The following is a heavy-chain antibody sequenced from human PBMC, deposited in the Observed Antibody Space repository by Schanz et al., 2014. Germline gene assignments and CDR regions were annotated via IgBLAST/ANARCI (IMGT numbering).Heavy chain of an antibody. Sequence: EVQLVESGGGLVQPGGSLRLSCEASGFTFSRNAMNWVRQAPGKGLEWVSALTGSGTTTYYADSVKGRFTISRDNSKNTLDLQMNSLRAEDTAVYYCARDGDFDYWGQGTLVAVSS. CDR3: ARDGDFDY. J-gene: IGHJ4*02. V-gene: IGHV3-23*04. CDR2: LTGSGTTT. CDR1: GFTFSRNA.